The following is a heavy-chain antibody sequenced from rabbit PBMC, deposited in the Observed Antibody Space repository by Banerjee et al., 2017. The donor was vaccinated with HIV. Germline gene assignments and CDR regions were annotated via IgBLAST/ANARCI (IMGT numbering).Heavy chain of an antibody. CDR2: INTSSGNI. CDR1: GFSFSNKYV. CDR3: ARQVGL. J-gene: IGHJ4*01. V-gene: IGHV1S45*01. Sequence: QDQLEESGGDLVKPEGSLTLTCTASGFSFSNKYVMCWVRQAPGKGLEWIACINTSSGNIVYATWAKGRFTISKTSWTTVTLQMTSLTAADTATYFCARQVGLWGPGTLVTVS.